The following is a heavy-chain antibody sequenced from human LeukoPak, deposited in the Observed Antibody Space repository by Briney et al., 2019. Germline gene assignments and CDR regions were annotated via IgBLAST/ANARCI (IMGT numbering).Heavy chain of an antibody. V-gene: IGHV3-30*02. D-gene: IGHD3-22*01. CDR1: GFTFSTYG. Sequence: PGGSLRLSCAASGFTFSTYGMHWVRQAPGKGLEWVAFIRNDGSDKYYADSVKGRCTISRDNSKKTLYLQMNSLRAEDTAIYYCAKLGYLRYYDSSGPDYWGQGTLVTVSS. J-gene: IGHJ4*02. CDR3: AKLGYLRYYDSSGPDY. CDR2: IRNDGSDK.